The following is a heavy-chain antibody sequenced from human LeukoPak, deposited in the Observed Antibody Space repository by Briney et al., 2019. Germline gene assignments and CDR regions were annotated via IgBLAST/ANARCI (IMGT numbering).Heavy chain of an antibody. J-gene: IGHJ5*02. Sequence: SETLSLTCTVSGGSISSHYWSWIRQPPGKGLEWIGYIYYSGSTNYDPSLKSRVTISVDTSKNQFSLKLSSVTAADTAVYYRARGDHIAARPIWFDPWGQGTLVTVSS. CDR2: IYYSGST. V-gene: IGHV4-59*11. CDR3: ARGDHIAARPIWFDP. D-gene: IGHD6-6*01. CDR1: GGSISSHY.